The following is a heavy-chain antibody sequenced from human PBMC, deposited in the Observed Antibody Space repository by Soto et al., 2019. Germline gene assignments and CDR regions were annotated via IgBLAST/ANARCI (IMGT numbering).Heavy chain of an antibody. J-gene: IGHJ4*02. CDR2: ISYDGSNK. D-gene: IGHD3-22*01. CDR3: ANEYYYDSSGYYRGPGY. V-gene: IGHV3-30*18. Sequence: GGSLRLSCAASGFTFSSYGMHWVRQAPGKGLEWVAVISYDGSNKYYADSVKGRFTISRDNSKNTLYLQMNSLRAEDTAVYYCANEYYYDSSGYYRGPGYWCQGTLVTVSS. CDR1: GFTFSSYG.